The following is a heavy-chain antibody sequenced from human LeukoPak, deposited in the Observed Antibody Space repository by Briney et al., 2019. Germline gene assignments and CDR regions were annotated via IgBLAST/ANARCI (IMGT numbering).Heavy chain of an antibody. CDR3: ARDLDSGSYYVADAFDI. V-gene: IGHV1-18*01. CDR2: ISAYNGNT. CDR1: GYTFTSYG. D-gene: IGHD1-26*01. J-gene: IGHJ3*02. Sequence: GASVKVSCKASGYTFTSYGISWVRQAPGQGLEWMGWISAYNGNTNYAQKLQGRVTMTTDTSTSTAYMELRSLRSDDTAVYYCARDLDSGSYYVADAFDIWGQGTMVTVSS.